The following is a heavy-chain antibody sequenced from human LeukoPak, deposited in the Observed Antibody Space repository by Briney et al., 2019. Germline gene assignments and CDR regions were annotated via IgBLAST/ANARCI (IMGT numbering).Heavy chain of an antibody. CDR1: GYTFTGYY. J-gene: IGHJ4*02. CDR3: AREGCRGGGCYSFDF. D-gene: IGHD2-15*01. V-gene: IGHV1-2*02. Sequence: ASVKVSCKASGYTFTGYYMHWVRQAPAQGLEWMGWINTNSGGTNYAQKFQGRVTMTRDTSISTVYMELNRLRSDGAAVYYCAREGCRGGGCYSFDFWGQGALVTVSS. CDR2: INTNSGGT.